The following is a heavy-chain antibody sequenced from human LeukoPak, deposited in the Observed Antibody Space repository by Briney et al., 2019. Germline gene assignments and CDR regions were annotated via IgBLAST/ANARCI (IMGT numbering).Heavy chain of an antibody. Sequence: GGSLRLSCAASGFTVSSNYMSWVRQAPGMGLEFVSYISNSGNSIWYADSVKGRFTISRDNAKNSVFLQMNSLRAEDTAVYYCADIDYSSIDFWGQGTLVTVS. D-gene: IGHD6-19*01. CDR1: GFTVSSNY. CDR2: ISNSGNSI. V-gene: IGHV3-11*01. CDR3: ADIDYSSIDF. J-gene: IGHJ4*02.